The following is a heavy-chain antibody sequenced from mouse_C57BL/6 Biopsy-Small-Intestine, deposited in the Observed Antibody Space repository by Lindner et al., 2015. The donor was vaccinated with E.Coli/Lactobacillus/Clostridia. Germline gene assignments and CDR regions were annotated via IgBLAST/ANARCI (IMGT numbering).Heavy chain of an antibody. V-gene: IGHV1-81*01. D-gene: IGHD2-14*01. J-gene: IGHJ1*01. CDR1: GDTFSSYA. Sequence: SVKVSCKASGDTFSSYAISWVRQAPGQGLEWMGGIIPIFGTANYAQKFQGRVTITADESTSTVYMELSSLRSDDTAMYYCARDDQYCGDDCYRENAFDIWGEGTMVTVSS. CDR2: IIPIFGTA. CDR3: ARDDQYCGDDCYRENAFDI.